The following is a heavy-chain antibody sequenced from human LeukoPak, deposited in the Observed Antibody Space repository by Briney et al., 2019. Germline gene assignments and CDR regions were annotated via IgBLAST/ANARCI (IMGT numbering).Heavy chain of an antibody. V-gene: IGHV4-59*01. J-gene: IGHJ3*02. D-gene: IGHD5-24*01. Sequence: SETLSLTCTISAGSFSTYYWNWIRQPPGKGLEWIGYIYYSGRTDYNPSLKSRVTISVDTSKHQFSMKLKSVTAADTAVYFCARGRWLPNAFDIWGQGTMVTVFS. CDR3: ARGRWLPNAFDI. CDR1: AGSFSTYY. CDR2: IYYSGRT.